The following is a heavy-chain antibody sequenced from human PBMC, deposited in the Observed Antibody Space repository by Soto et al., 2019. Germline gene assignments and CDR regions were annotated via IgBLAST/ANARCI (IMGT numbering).Heavy chain of an antibody. D-gene: IGHD3-10*01. Sequence: QVQLVQSGAEVKKPGSSVKVSCKASGGTFSSYTISWVRQAPGQGLEWMGRIIPILGIANYEQKFQGRVTITAAKSTSTDYMELSSMRSENTSVYHWARAYGSGLLYQIWSQGTLVTVSS. CDR2: IIPILGIA. V-gene: IGHV1-69*02. CDR3: ARAYGSGLLYQI. CDR1: GGTFSSYT. J-gene: IGHJ1*01.